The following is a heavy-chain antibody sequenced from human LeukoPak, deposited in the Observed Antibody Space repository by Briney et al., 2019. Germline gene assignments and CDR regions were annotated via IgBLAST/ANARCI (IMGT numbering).Heavy chain of an antibody. V-gene: IGHV3-9*01. D-gene: IGHD6-19*01. CDR2: ISWNSGSI. CDR1: GFTFSHPW. CDR3: AKDISVAGSRAFDY. J-gene: IGHJ4*02. Sequence: PGGSLRLSCVASGFTFSHPWMTWVRQAPGKGLEWVSGISWNSGSIGYADSVKGRFTISRDNAKNSLYLQMNSLRAEDTALYYCAKDISVAGSRAFDYWGQGTLVTVSS.